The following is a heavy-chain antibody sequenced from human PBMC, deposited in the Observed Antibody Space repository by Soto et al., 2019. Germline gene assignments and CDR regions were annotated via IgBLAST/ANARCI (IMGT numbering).Heavy chain of an antibody. Sequence: SETLSLTCAVSGGSISSSSWWSWVSQPPAKGLEWSGGSYHSGSTTYNPSLKSRVTISVDKSKNQFSLKLISVTAAATAVYYCTKSPSVTGENWFDPWGQGTLVTVSS. V-gene: IGHV4-4*02. CDR1: GGSISSSSW. D-gene: IGHD3-10*01. CDR3: TKSPSVTGENWFDP. CDR2: SYHSGST. J-gene: IGHJ5*02.